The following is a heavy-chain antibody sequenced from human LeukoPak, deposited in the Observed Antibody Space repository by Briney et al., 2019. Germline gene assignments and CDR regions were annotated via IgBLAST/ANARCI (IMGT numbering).Heavy chain of an antibody. Sequence: GGPLRLSCAASGFSFSTYAMSWVRQAPGKGLEWVSGICGNDGKTYYADSVKGRFTISRDSSKNTLHLQMNSLRAEDTALYYCAKDTGGSCYSAIAYWGQGALVTVST. CDR1: GFSFSTYA. CDR3: AKDTGGSCYSAIAY. D-gene: IGHD2-15*01. CDR2: ICGNDGKT. V-gene: IGHV3-23*01. J-gene: IGHJ4*02.